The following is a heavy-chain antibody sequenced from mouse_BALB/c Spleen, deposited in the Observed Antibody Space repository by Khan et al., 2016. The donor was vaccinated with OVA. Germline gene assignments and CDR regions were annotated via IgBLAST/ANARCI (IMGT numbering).Heavy chain of an antibody. D-gene: IGHD2-4*01. J-gene: IGHJ4*01. Sequence: EVQLQQSGGDLVQTGGSVKLSCAASGFTFSSYTMPWVRQTPEKRLEWVGFISTGGSNANYPETLKGRFTISTDNSSNTPYLQMSGLKSEDTAMYYCARPSTTDYDCVMNYWGQGTSVTVSS. CDR2: ISTGGSNA. CDR3: ARPSTTDYDCVMNY. V-gene: IGHV5-12-2*01. CDR1: GFTFSSYT.